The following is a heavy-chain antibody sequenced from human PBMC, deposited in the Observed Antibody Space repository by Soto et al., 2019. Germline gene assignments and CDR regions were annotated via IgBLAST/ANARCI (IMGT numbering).Heavy chain of an antibody. CDR1: GYTFTSYD. V-gene: IGHV1-8*01. Sequence: ASVKVSCKASGYTFTSYDINWVRQATGQGLEWMGWMNPNSGNTGYAQKFQGRVTMTRNTSISTAYMELSSLRSEDTAVYYCARGIGVRDYDFWGGPGWGQGTLVTVS. J-gene: IGHJ4*02. CDR3: ARGIGVRDYDFWGGPG. D-gene: IGHD3-3*01. CDR2: MNPNSGNT.